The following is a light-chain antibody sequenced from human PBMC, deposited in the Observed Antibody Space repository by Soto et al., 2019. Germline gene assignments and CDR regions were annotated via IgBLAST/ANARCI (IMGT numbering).Light chain of an antibody. V-gene: IGLV2-14*03. CDR2: DVA. CDR1: SSDVGGYNY. J-gene: IGLJ2*01. CDR3: SSYTSSSTYVV. Sequence: QSALTQPASVSGSPGQSITISCTGTSSDVGGYNYVSWYQQHPGKAPQLIIYDVANRPSGVSNRFSGSKSGNTASLTISGLQAEDEADYYRSSYTSSSTYVVFGGGTKLTVL.